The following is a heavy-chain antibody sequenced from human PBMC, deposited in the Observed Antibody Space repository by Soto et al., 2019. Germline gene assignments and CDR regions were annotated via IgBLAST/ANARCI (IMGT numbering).Heavy chain of an antibody. CDR3: AKVGKRTVTTRNYFYGMDV. CDR1: GFTFSSYA. V-gene: IGHV3-23*01. Sequence: EVQLLESGGGLVQPGESLRLSCAASGFTFSSYAMSWVRQAPGKGLEWVSTISGGGGSTYYGDSVKGRFTISRDNHMNTLILKMKRRGAEDTAVYYWAKVGKRTVTTRNYFYGMDVWGKGTRVTVS. J-gene: IGHJ6*04. D-gene: IGHD4-17*01. CDR2: ISGGGGST.